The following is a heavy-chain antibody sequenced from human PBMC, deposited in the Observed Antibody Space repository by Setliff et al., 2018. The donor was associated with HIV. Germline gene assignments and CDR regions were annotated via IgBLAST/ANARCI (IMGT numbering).Heavy chain of an antibody. Sequence: ASVKVSCKASGYTFTSYTMNWVRQAPGQGLEWMGWINTNTGNPTYAPGFTGRFVFSLDTSVSTAYLQISSLKAEDTVVYYCARGTTYYYDRSGSDFDYWGQGTLVTISS. CDR2: INTNTGNP. V-gene: IGHV7-4-1*02. CDR1: GYTFTSYT. J-gene: IGHJ4*02. D-gene: IGHD3-22*01. CDR3: ARGTTYYYDRSGSDFDY.